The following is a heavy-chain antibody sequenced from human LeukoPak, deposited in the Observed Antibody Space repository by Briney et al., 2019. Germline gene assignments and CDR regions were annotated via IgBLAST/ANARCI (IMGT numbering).Heavy chain of an antibody. CDR1: GGSISSGSYY. J-gene: IGHJ6*03. CDR2: IYTSGST. Sequence: PSETLSLTCTVSGGSISSGSYYWSWIRQPAGKGLEWIGRIYTSGSTNYNPSLESRVTMSVDTSKNQFSLKLSSVTAADTAVYYCARRSIAVAGNGDRNYYYYYMDVWGKGTTVTVSS. CDR3: ARRSIAVAGNGDRNYYYYYMDV. V-gene: IGHV4-61*02. D-gene: IGHD6-19*01.